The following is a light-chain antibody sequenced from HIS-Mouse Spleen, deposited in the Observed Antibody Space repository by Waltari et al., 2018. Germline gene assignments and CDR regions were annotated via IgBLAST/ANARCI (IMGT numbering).Light chain of an antibody. J-gene: IGLJ2*01. CDR2: DVS. V-gene: IGLV2-14*03. CDR1: SSDVGGYNY. Sequence: QSALTQSASVSGSPGQSITISCTGTSSDVGGYNYVSWYQQHPGKAPKLMIYDVSNRPSGVSNRFSGSKSGNTASLTISGLQAEDEADYYCSSYTSSSTEVFGGGTKL. CDR3: SSYTSSSTEV.